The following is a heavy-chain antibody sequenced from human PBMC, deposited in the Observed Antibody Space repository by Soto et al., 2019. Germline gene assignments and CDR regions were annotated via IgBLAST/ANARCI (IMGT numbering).Heavy chain of an antibody. V-gene: IGHV3-33*08. CDR3: ARDLYGRSWSPHREYYYYYPLDA. D-gene: IGHD6-13*01. CDR2: RWYDGRNK. J-gene: IGHJ6*02. Sequence: PGGSLRLSCAASGFTFSSYGMHWVRQAPGKGLEWVAVRWYDGRNKYYADSVKGRFTISRDNSNNTLYLQMNSLRAEDTAVYYCARDLYGRSWSPHREYYYYYPLDAWGQGTTVTVSS. CDR1: GFTFSSYG.